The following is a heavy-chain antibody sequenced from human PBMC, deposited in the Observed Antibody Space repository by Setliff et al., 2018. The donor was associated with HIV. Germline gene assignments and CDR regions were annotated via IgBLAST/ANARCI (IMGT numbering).Heavy chain of an antibody. V-gene: IGHV1-2*02. CDR3: ASDDELGTVTEHYYYGMGV. Sequence: ASVKVSCKASGYTFTGYYVHWVRQAPGQGLEWMGWINPNNGGTNYAQKFQGRVTMTRDPSISTAYMELNSLRSDDTAVYYCASDDELGTVTEHYYYGMGVWGQGTTVTVSS. J-gene: IGHJ6*02. CDR1: GYTFTGYY. CDR2: INPNNGGT. D-gene: IGHD4-4*01.